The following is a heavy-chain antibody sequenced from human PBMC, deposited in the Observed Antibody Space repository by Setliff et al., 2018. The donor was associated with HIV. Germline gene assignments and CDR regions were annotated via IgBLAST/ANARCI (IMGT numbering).Heavy chain of an antibody. CDR3: ARLLRGGGDYFDY. Sequence: PGGSLRLSCAVSGFMFSNYAMNWVRQGPGRELEWVSAIRGNGVDRFYTDSVKGRFTISRDNSKNTLFLQMNSLRAEDTAIYYCARLLRGGGDYFDYWGQGTLVTVSS. J-gene: IGHJ4*02. CDR1: GFMFSNYA. V-gene: IGHV3-23*01. D-gene: IGHD3-10*01. CDR2: IRGNGVDR.